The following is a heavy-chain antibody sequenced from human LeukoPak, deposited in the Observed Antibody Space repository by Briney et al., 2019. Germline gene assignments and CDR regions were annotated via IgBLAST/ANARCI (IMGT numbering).Heavy chain of an antibody. Sequence: PGGSLRLSCAASGFTFSSYGMSWVRQAPGQGLEWVAFIRYDGSNKYYADSVKGRFTISRDNSKNTLYLQMNSLRAEDTAVYYCAKDREISYGSGSYIDYWGQGTLVTVSS. V-gene: IGHV3-30*02. CDR3: AKDREISYGSGSYIDY. J-gene: IGHJ4*02. CDR1: GFTFSSYG. CDR2: IRYDGSNK. D-gene: IGHD3-10*01.